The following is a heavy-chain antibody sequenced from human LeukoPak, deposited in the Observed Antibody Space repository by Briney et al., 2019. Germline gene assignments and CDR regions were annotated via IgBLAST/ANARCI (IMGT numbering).Heavy chain of an antibody. CDR2: IRSKLYGGTP. J-gene: IGHJ4*02. D-gene: IGHD2-21*01. CDR3: VRVDYYSTSAFFDY. CDR1: GFTFGDYA. V-gene: IGHV3-49*04. Sequence: QPGRSLRLSCTASGFTFGDYAMSWVRQAPGEGLEWVGFIRSKLYGGTPEYAASVKGRFTISRDDSKSIAYPQMNSLKTEDTAMYYCVRVDYYSTSAFFDYWGQGTLVTVSS.